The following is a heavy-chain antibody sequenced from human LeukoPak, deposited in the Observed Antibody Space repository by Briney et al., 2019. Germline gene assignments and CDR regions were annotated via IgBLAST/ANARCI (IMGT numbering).Heavy chain of an antibody. Sequence: TGGSLRLSCAASGFTFSSYGMHWVRQAPGKGLEWVAVIWYDGSNKYYADSVKGRFTISRDNSKNTLYLQMNSLRAEDTAVYYCARGRGRALNDFWSGYDWFDPWGQGTLVTVSS. V-gene: IGHV3-33*01. CDR2: IWYDGSNK. D-gene: IGHD3-3*01. J-gene: IGHJ5*02. CDR1: GFTFSSYG. CDR3: ARGRGRALNDFWSGYDWFDP.